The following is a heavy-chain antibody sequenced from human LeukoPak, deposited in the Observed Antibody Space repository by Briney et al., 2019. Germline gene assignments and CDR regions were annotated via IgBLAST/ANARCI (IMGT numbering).Heavy chain of an antibody. Sequence: GGSLRLSCAASGFTFSSYSMNWVRQAPEKGLEWVSSISSSSSYIYYADSVKGRFTISRDNAKSSLYLQMSTLRAEDTAVYYCARGVSGLGRLLDYWGQGTLVTVSS. V-gene: IGHV3-21*01. CDR1: GFTFSSYS. CDR3: ARGVSGLGRLLDY. D-gene: IGHD6-25*01. J-gene: IGHJ4*02. CDR2: ISSSSSYI.